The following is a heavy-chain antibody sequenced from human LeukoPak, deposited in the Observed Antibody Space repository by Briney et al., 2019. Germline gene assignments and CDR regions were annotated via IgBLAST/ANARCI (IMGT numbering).Heavy chain of an antibody. V-gene: IGHV3-30*18. D-gene: IGHD3-10*01. CDR1: GFTFSSYG. CDR2: ISYDGSNK. Sequence: GGSQRLSCAASGFTFSSYGMHWVRQAPGKGLEWVAVISYDGSNKYYADSVKGRFTISRDNSKNTLYLQMNSLRAEDTAVYYCAKSRVRTSYYYYGMDVWGQGTTVTVSS. J-gene: IGHJ6*02. CDR3: AKSRVRTSYYYYGMDV.